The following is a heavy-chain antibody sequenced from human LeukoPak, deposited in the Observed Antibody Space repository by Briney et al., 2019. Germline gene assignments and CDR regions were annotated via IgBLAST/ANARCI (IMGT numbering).Heavy chain of an antibody. CDR1: GFTFSSYS. CDR3: ARDSFSDYYDSSGYTDI. V-gene: IGHV3-21*01. J-gene: IGHJ3*02. CDR2: ISSSSSYI. D-gene: IGHD3-22*01. Sequence: MPGGSLRLSCAASGFTFSSYSMSWVRQAPGKGLEWVSSISSSSSYIYYADSVKGRFTISRDNAKNSLYLQMNSLRAEDTAVYYCARDSFSDYYDSSGYTDIWGQGTMVTVSS.